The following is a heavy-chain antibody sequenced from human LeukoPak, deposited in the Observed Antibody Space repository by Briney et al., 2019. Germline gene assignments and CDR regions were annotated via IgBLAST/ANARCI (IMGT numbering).Heavy chain of an antibody. D-gene: IGHD4-11*01. V-gene: IGHV1-3*01. CDR1: GYTFTSYA. Sequence: AAVKVSCKASGYTFTSYAMHWVRQAPGQRLEWMGWINAGNGNTKYSQKFQGRVTITRDTSASTAYMELSSLRSEDTAVYYCARDAIEHTVTTNWFGPWGQGTLVTVSS. CDR2: INAGNGNT. CDR3: ARDAIEHTVTTNWFGP. J-gene: IGHJ5*02.